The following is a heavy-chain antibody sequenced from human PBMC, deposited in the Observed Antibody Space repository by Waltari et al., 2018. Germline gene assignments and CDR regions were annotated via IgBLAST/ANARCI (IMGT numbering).Heavy chain of an antibody. CDR2: IYYSGST. V-gene: IGHV4-59*01. D-gene: IGHD5-18*01. CDR3: ARGGEDTAMVASYYYGMDV. CDR1: GGPISRSY. J-gene: IGHJ6*02. Sequence: QVQLQESGPGLVKPSETLSLTCTVSGGPISRSYWSWIRQPPGTGLEWIGYIYYSGSTNYNPSLKSRVTISVDTSKNQFSLKLSSVTAADTAVYYCARGGEDTAMVASYYYGMDVWGQGTTVTVSS.